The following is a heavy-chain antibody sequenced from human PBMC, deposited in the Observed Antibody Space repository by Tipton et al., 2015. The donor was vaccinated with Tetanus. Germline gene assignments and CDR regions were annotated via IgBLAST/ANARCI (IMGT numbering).Heavy chain of an antibody. CDR2: ISGSGGST. CDR1: GFTFSSYA. D-gene: IGHD3-9*01. Sequence: AASGFTFSSYAMSWVRQAPGKGLEWVSAISGSGGSTYYADSVKGRFTISRDNSKNTLYLQMNSLRAEDTAVYYCAKFANDYDILTGYRPDAFDIWGQGTMVTVSS. V-gene: IGHV3-23*01. J-gene: IGHJ3*02. CDR3: AKFANDYDILTGYRPDAFDI.